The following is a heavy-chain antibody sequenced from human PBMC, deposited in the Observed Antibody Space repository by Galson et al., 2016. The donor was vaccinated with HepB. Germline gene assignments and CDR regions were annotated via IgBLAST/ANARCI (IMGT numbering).Heavy chain of an antibody. J-gene: IGHJ6*02. V-gene: IGHV1-46*01. CDR2: INPSGDSA. CDR1: GYTFTNYY. CDR3: ARDRLGPYGMDV. D-gene: IGHD7-27*01. Sequence: SVKVSCKASGYTFTNYYMHWVRQAPGQGLDWMGIINPSGDSARYAQKFQGRVTMTRDTSTSTVYMELGSLRSEDTAVYFCARDRLGPYGMDVWGQGTTVTVSS.